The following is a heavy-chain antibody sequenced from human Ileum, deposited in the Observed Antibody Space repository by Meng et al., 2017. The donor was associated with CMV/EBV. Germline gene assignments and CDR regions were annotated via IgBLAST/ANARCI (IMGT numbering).Heavy chain of an antibody. Sequence: QVQLVQSGAEVKKPGASVKVSCKASGYIFSKYGFTWVRQAPGQGLEWMGWISTYNGNTNYLEKLQGRVTMTTDASTSTAYMELRSLRSDNTAVYYCARTPVAGYSGYNLVGNFGWFDPWGQGTLVTVSS. CDR2: ISTYNGNT. V-gene: IGHV1-18*01. D-gene: IGHD5-12*01. CDR1: GYIFSKYG. CDR3: ARTPVAGYSGYNLVGNFGWFDP. J-gene: IGHJ5*02.